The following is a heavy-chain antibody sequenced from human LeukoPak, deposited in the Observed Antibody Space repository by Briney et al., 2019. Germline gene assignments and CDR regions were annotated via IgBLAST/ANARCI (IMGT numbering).Heavy chain of an antibody. CDR3: ARDMVRGVIITVNAFDI. V-gene: IGHV3-21*01. Sequence: GGSLRLSCAASGFTFSSYSMNWVRQAPGKGLEWVSSISSSSSYIYYADSVKGRFTISRDNAKNSLYLQMNSLRAEDTAVYYCARDMVRGVIITVNAFDIWGQGTMVTVSS. CDR2: ISSSSSYI. D-gene: IGHD3-10*01. CDR1: GFTFSSYS. J-gene: IGHJ3*02.